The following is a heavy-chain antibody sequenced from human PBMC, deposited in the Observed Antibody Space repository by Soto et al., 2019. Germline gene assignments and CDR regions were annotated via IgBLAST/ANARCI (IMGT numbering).Heavy chain of an antibody. Sequence: XVSLSLSCAACGFALSTASVSWGRQAAGKGLEWVGRIKCKTDGWTTDYAAPVKGRFTISRDESTKTVSLQMNRLKDDDTAVYYCRTHWFDWGQGFLGTV. J-gene: IGHJ4*02. CDR1: GFALSTAS. V-gene: IGHV3-15*01. CDR3: RTHWFD. CDR2: IKCKTDGWTT. D-gene: IGHD3-10*01.